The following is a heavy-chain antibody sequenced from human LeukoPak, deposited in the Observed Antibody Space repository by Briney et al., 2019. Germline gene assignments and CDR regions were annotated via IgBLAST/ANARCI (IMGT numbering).Heavy chain of an antibody. CDR3: ARDTGRNSIFGVSAQQV. D-gene: IGHD3-3*01. CDR2: INPNSGGT. V-gene: IGHV1-2*02. Sequence: GASVKVSCKASGYTFTGYYMHWVRQAPGQGLEWMGWINPNSGGTNYAQKFQGRVTMTRDTSISTAYMELSRLRSDDTAVYYCARDTGRNSIFGVSAQQVWGQGTLVTVSS. J-gene: IGHJ4*02. CDR1: GYTFTGYY.